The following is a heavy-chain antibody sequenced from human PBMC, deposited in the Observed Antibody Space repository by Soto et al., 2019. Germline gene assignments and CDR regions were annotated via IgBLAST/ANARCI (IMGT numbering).Heavy chain of an antibody. CDR2: IYWDDDK. CDR1: GFSLSTSGVG. J-gene: IGHJ4*02. V-gene: IGHV2-5*05. Sequence: QITLKESGPTLVKPTQTLTLTCTFSGFSLSTSGVGVGWIRQPPGKALEWLALIYWDDDKRYGPSLKSRLTSSEDTSKNHAVLTMTNMDPVDTATYYCAHRQSSSGWSYYFDYWGQVTPGSVSS. CDR3: AHRQSSSGWSYYFDY. D-gene: IGHD6-19*01.